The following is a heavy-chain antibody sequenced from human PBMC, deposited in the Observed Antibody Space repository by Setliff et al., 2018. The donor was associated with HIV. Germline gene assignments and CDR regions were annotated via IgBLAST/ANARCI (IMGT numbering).Heavy chain of an antibody. V-gene: IGHV4-59*05. CDR2: ISYSGST. CDR3: ARDTEMVKEGTDY. J-gene: IGHJ4*02. Sequence: LSLTCTVSGGSISRFSWSWIRQPPGKGLEWIGSISYSGSTYYNPSLKSRITISVDTSKNQFSLKLTSVTAADTAVYYCARDTEMVKEGTDYWGQGTLVTVSS. D-gene: IGHD5-18*01. CDR1: GGSISRFS.